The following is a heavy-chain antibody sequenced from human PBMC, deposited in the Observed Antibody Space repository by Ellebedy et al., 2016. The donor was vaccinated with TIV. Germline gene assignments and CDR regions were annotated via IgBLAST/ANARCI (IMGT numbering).Heavy chain of an antibody. Sequence: PGGSLRLSCAASGLTFSSHAMSWVRQAPGKGLDWFPSITESGGNTYYADSVKGRFTISRDNSKDTLFLQMNSLRAEDTAIYFCARDPVGVGPAFDVWGQGTMVTVSS. D-gene: IGHD4-23*01. J-gene: IGHJ3*01. CDR3: ARDPVGVGPAFDV. CDR2: ITESGGNT. V-gene: IGHV3-23*01. CDR1: GLTFSSHA.